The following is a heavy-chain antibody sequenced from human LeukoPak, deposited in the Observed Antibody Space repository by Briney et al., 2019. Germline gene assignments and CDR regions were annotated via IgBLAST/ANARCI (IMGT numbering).Heavy chain of an antibody. J-gene: IGHJ4*02. CDR1: GFTFSSYA. V-gene: IGHV3-23*01. CDR2: ISGTGDTT. D-gene: IGHD3-22*01. CDR3: ATNPIAPSWPSAYYYDSSGYYYSFDY. Sequence: PGGSLRLSCAASGFTFSSYAMSWVRQTPGKGLEWVSGISGTGDTTYYGDSVKGRFTISRDNSKNTLYLQMNSLRAEDTAVYYCATNPIAPSWPSAYYYDSSGYYYSFDYWGQGTLVTVSS.